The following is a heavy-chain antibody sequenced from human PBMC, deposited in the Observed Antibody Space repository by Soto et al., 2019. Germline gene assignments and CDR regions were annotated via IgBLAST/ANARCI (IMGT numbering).Heavy chain of an antibody. D-gene: IGHD6-6*01. J-gene: IGHJ5*02. Sequence: GESLKISCKGSGYSFTSYWIGWVRQMPGKGLEWMGIIYPGDSDTRYSPSFQGQVTISADKSISTAYLQWSSLKASDTAMYYCARRLGLWGENIAARTPAWFAPWGQGTLVTVSS. CDR1: GYSFTSYW. CDR3: ARRLGLWGENIAARTPAWFAP. CDR2: IYPGDSDT. V-gene: IGHV5-51*01.